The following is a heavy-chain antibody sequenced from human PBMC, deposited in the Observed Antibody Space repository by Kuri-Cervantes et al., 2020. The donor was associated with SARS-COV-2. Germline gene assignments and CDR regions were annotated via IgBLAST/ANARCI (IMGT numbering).Heavy chain of an antibody. D-gene: IGHD1-26*01. CDR1: GFSFSSYA. CDR3: ARTGGSHSVGAFDI. Sequence: GGSLRLSCAASGFSFSSYAMSWVRQAPGKGLEWVSSISSSSSYIYYADSVKGRFTISRDNAKNSLYLQMNSLRAEDTAVYYCARTGGSHSVGAFDIWGQGTMVTVSS. V-gene: IGHV3-21*01. CDR2: ISSSSSYI. J-gene: IGHJ3*02.